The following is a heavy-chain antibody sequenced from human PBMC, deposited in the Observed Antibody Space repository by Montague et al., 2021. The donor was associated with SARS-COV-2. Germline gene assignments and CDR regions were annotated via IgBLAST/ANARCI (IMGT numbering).Heavy chain of an antibody. D-gene: IGHD1-1*01. CDR3: ARHRANAGSFDI. J-gene: IGHJ3*02. V-gene: IGHV4-39*01. CDR2: VHYTGTT. CDR1: GGSVSSDSYY. Sequence: SETLSLTCTVSGGSVSSDSYYWGWIRQPPGKGLEWIGSVHYTGTTSHNASLKSRLTISVDTSENQFSLKMTSVTASDTAVYYCARHRANAGSFDIWGQGTMVTVSS.